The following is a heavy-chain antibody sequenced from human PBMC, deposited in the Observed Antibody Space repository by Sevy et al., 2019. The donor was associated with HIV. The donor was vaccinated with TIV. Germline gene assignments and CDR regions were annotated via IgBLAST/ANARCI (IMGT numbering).Heavy chain of an antibody. CDR2: IYYSGST. D-gene: IGHD6-6*01. J-gene: IGHJ2*01. CDR3: ARYTSSSYWFFDL. CDR1: GGSINTHY. Sequence: SETLSLTCTVSGGSINTHYWSWIRQSPGKGLEWIGYIYYSGSTNYNPSLKSRVTISLDTTNNQFSLRGTSVTAADTAVYYCARYTSSSYWFFDLWGRGTQVTVSS. V-gene: IGHV4-59*11.